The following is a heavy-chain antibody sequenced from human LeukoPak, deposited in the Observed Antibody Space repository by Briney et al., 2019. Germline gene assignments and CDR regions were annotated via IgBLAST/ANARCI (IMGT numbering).Heavy chain of an antibody. CDR3: ARPGYCTNGVCPRD. J-gene: IGHJ4*02. D-gene: IGHD2-8*01. V-gene: IGHV4-39*01. CDR1: GGSIGSDNLY. Sequence: SETLSLTCTVSGGSIGSDNLYWGWIRQPPGKGLEWLGSIYYSGITYYNPSLKSRGTIVEDMSKNQLSLTLSSVTAVDTAVYYCARPGYCTNGVCPRDWGQGTLVTVSS. CDR2: IYYSGIT.